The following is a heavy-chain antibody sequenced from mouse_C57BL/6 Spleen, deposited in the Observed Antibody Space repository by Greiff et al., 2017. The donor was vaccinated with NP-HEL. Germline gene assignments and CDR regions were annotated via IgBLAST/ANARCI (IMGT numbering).Heavy chain of an antibody. V-gene: IGHV1-55*01. Sequence: QVQLQQPGAELVKPGASLKMSCKASGYTFTSYWITWVKQRPGQGLEWIGDIYPGSGSTNYNEKFKSKATLTVDKSSSTAYMQLSSLTSEDSAVYYCAGDYDGYAMDYWGQGTSVTVSS. J-gene: IGHJ4*01. CDR1: GYTFTSYW. CDR2: IYPGSGST. D-gene: IGHD2-4*01. CDR3: AGDYDGYAMDY.